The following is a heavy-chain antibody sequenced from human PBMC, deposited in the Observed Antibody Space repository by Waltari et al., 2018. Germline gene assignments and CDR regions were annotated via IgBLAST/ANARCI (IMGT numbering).Heavy chain of an antibody. Sequence: EVQLLESGGGLVQPGGSLRRSCAASGCTFSSYAMSWVRQAPGKGLEWVSVIYSGGSTYYADSVKGRFTISRDNSQNTLYLQMNSLRAEDTAVYYGAKDSNLGLKDYWGQGTLVTVSS. CDR1: GCTFSSYA. V-gene: IGHV3-23*03. J-gene: IGHJ4*02. D-gene: IGHD3-16*01. CDR3: AKDSNLGLKDY. CDR2: IYSGGST.